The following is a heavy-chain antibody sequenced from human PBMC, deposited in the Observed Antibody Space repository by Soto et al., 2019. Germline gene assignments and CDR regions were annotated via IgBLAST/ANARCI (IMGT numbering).Heavy chain of an antibody. CDR1: GRTFSSYA. D-gene: IGHD2-2*01. Sequence: SVKGSCKASGRTFSSYAISWVRQAPGQGLEWMGGISPISGIANYAQKFQGRVTITADESTSTAYMDVRSLRSEGTAVYFCATSQGSTSRLESYYHYNYGMEDGGQGATVTISS. J-gene: IGHJ6*01. CDR3: ATSQGSTSRLESYYHYNYGMED. V-gene: IGHV1-69*13. CDR2: ISPISGIA.